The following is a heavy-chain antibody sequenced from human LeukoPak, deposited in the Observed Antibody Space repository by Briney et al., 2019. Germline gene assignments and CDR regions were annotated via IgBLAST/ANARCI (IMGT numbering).Heavy chain of an antibody. CDR2: ISGSGGST. CDR1: GFTFSSYA. V-gene: IGHV3-23*01. CDR3: AKDQEVSTVTALTGGY. Sequence: GGSLRLSCAASGFTFSSYAMSWVRQAPGKGLEWVSAISGSGGSTYYADSVKGRFTISRDNSKNTLYLQMNSLRAEDTAVYYCAKDQEVSTVTALTGGYWGQGTLVTVSS. D-gene: IGHD4-17*01. J-gene: IGHJ4*02.